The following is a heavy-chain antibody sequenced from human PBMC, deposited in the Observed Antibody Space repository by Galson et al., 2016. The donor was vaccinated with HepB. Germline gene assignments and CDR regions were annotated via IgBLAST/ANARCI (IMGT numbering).Heavy chain of an antibody. CDR3: ARGGGKDV. CDR2: MNPYDVKT. J-gene: IGHJ6*02. Sequence: SVKVSCKASGYTFNNYDINWVRQASGRGLEWMGWMNPYDVKTDYAQTFQGRVTMTRNASISTAYMELSSLTSEDTAVYYCARGGGKDVWGQGTAVTVSS. CDR1: GYTFNNYD. V-gene: IGHV1-8*01.